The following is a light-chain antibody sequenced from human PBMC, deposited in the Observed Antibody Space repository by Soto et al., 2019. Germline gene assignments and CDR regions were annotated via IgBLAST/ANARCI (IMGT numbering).Light chain of an antibody. V-gene: IGKV1-5*03. J-gene: IGKJ1*01. CDR1: QSISSW. CDR2: KAS. Sequence: EIQMTQSPSTLSASVGDRVTITCRASQSISSWLAWYQQKPGKAPKLLIYKASSLESGVPSRFSGSGSGTEFTLTISSLQPDDFATYYCQQYNSYSWTFGQGSMVDI. CDR3: QQYNSYSWT.